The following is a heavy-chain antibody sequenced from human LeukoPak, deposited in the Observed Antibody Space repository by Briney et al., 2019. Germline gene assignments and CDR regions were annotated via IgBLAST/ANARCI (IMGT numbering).Heavy chain of an antibody. J-gene: IGHJ4*02. CDR2: ISSSGSTI. CDR1: GFTFSSYE. CDR3: ARVLGDYVWGSAPFDY. D-gene: IGHD3-16*01. V-gene: IGHV3-48*03. Sequence: GGSLRLSCAASGFTFSSYEMNWVRQAPGKGLEWVSYISSSGSTIYYADSVKGRFTISRDNAKNSLYLQMNSLRAEDTAVYYRARVLGDYVWGSAPFDYWGQGTLVTVSS.